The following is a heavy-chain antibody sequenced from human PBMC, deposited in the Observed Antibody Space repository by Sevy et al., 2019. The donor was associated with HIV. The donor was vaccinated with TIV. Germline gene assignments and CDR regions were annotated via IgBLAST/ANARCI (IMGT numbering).Heavy chain of an antibody. V-gene: IGHV4-38-2*02. D-gene: IGHD1-1*01. Sequence: SETLSLTCAVSGYSISSGYYWGWIRQPPGKGLEWIGSIYHSGSIYYNPSLKSRVTISVDTSKNQFSLKLSSVTAADTAVYYCAREVGSSNWNDNWFDPWGQGTLVTVSS. CDR3: AREVGSSNWNDNWFDP. CDR1: GYSISSGYY. J-gene: IGHJ5*02. CDR2: IYHSGSI.